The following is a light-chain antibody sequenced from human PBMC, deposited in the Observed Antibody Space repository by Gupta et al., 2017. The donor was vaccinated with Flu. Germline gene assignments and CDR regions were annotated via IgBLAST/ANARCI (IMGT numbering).Light chain of an antibody. J-gene: IGLJ2*01. V-gene: IGLV3-21*02. CDR1: NIGSTS. CDR3: QVWDRSSDQHVG. Sequence: GDNIGSTSVHWYQQKPGQAPGWLVYDDNKWVPGRHERGSVFNSGNAATLTISRVEAGDEADYYCQVWDRSSDQHVGFGGGTKLTVL. CDR2: DDN.